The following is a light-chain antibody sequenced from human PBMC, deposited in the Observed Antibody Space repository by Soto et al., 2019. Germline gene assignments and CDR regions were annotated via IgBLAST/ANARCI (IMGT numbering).Light chain of an antibody. CDR1: QNIDSY. J-gene: IGKJ4*01. CDR2: DAS. Sequence: EIVLTQSPATLSLSPGERATLSCRASQNIDSYLNWFQQRPGQAPRLLIYDASTRATGVPATFSGSGSGTDFTLTISSLEPEDFAVYYCQQRSNWPLTFGGGTKVEIK. CDR3: QQRSNWPLT. V-gene: IGKV3-11*01.